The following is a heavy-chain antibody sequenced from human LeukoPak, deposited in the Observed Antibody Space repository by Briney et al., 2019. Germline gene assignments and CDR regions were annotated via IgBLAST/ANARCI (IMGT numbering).Heavy chain of an antibody. CDR3: ARVYCSGGSCHFDY. V-gene: IGHV4-39*07. Sequence: PSETLSLTCTVSGGSISSSSYYWGWIRQPPGKGLEWIGEIYHSGSTNYNPSLKSRVTISVDKSKNHFSLKLSSVTAADTAVYYCARVYCSGGSCHFDYWGQGTLVTVSS. CDR1: GGSISSSSYY. D-gene: IGHD2-15*01. J-gene: IGHJ4*02. CDR2: IYHSGST.